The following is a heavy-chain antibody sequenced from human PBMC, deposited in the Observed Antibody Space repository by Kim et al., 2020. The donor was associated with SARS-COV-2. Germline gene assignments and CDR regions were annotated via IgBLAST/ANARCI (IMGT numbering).Heavy chain of an antibody. CDR1: GYFFSMYD. V-gene: IGHV1-8*01. Sequence: ASVKVSCMASGYFFSMYDINWVQQASGQGLEWLGWVTPSTGNTGNAQKFQGRVTMTRDISRRTAYMELSNLRSEDTAVYYCARTTSGWPNWFDSWGQGTLVTVSS. J-gene: IGHJ5*01. D-gene: IGHD6-19*01. CDR3: ARTTSGWPNWFDS. CDR2: VTPSTGNT.